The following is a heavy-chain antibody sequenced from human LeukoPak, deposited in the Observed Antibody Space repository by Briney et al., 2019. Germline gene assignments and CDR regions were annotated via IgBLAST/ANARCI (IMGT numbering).Heavy chain of an antibody. V-gene: IGHV1-46*01. CDR2: INPSGGGT. D-gene: IGHD3-16*02. Sequence: ASVKVSCKASGYTFTDYYVHWVRQAPGQGLEWMGIINPSGGGTSSAQKLQGRVTMTRDTSTSTLYMELSSLRSDDTAVYYCARDIEYYDYVWGSYRSPDYWGQGTLVTVSS. CDR3: ARDIEYYDYVWGSYRSPDY. J-gene: IGHJ4*02. CDR1: GYTFTDYY.